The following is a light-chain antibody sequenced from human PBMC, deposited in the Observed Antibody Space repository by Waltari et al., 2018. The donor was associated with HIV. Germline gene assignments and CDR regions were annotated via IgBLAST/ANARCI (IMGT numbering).Light chain of an antibody. CDR3: QQYNTWPRT. V-gene: IGKV3-15*01. CDR1: QSVISN. Sequence: EIVMTQSPATLSVSPGERATLSCRASQSVISNLVWYQQKPGQPPRLLIYGASTRATGIPTRFSGSGSGTEFTLTISSLQSEDFALYYCQQYNTWPRTFGQGTKVEIQ. J-gene: IGKJ1*01. CDR2: GAS.